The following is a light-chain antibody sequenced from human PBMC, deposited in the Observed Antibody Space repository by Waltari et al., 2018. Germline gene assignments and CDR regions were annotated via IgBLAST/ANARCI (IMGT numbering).Light chain of an antibody. V-gene: IGLV3-9*01. Sequence: YDLTQPLSVSVALGQTARITCGGQNFGGKNVNWYQQKPGQAPLLVIYRDKNRPSRIPERFSGSNSENTATLTITGAQGADEADYYCQVWDSSTAVFGGGTQLTVL. CDR3: QVWDSSTAV. CDR2: RDK. CDR1: NFGGKN. J-gene: IGLJ7*01.